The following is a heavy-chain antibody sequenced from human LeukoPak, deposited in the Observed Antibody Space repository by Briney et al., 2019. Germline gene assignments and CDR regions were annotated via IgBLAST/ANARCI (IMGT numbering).Heavy chain of an antibody. CDR1: DDSITMYY. CDR2: VDHTGST. Sequence: SETLSLTCSVSDDSITMYYWTWIRKPPGKGLEWIGYVDHTGSTNYNPSLKSRITISVDKSKNQFSLKLSSVTAADTAVYYCARERSGSEIFARSFDIWGQGTMVTVSS. D-gene: IGHD3-3*01. CDR3: ARERSGSEIFARSFDI. J-gene: IGHJ3*02. V-gene: IGHV4-59*12.